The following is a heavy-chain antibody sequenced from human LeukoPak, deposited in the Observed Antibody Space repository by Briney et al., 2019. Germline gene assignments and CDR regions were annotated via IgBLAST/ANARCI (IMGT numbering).Heavy chain of an antibody. J-gene: IGHJ3*02. CDR3: ASHGDYDAFDI. Sequence: VQPGGSLRLSCAVSRVTFSNYWMHWVRQAPGKGLVWVSRINSVGSSTSYADSVRGRFIISRDNARNTLYLQMNSLRAEDTAVYYCASHGDYDAFDIWGQGTMVTVSS. CDR1: RVTFSNYW. CDR2: INSVGSST. D-gene: IGHD4-17*01. V-gene: IGHV3-74*01.